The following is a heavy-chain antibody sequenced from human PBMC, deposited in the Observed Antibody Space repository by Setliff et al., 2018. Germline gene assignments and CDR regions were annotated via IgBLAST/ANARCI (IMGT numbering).Heavy chain of an antibody. CDR3: ARVDFTMIQGVLGL. CDR2: SNHGGST. CDR1: GEPFSNNY. V-gene: IGHV4-34*01. J-gene: IGHJ1*01. D-gene: IGHD3-10*01. Sequence: SETLSLTCSVYGEPFSNNYWSWIRQTPGKGLEWIGESNHGGSTSYHPSLKSRLTMSVDTSKNQSSLKLTSVTAADTAVYYCARVDFTMIQGVLGLWGQGTLVTVSS.